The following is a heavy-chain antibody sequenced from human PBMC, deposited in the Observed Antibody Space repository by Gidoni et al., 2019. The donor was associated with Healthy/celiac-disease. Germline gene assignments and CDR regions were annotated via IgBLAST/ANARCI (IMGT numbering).Heavy chain of an antibody. D-gene: IGHD3-9*01. V-gene: IGHV3-30*18. CDR3: AKEDWSHAFDI. CDR1: GFTFSSYG. CDR2: ISYDGSNK. J-gene: IGHJ3*02. Sequence: QVQLVESGGGVVQPGRSLRLSCAASGFTFSSYGMHWVRQAPGKGLEWVAVISYDGSNKYYADSVKGRFTISRDNSKNTLYLQMNSLRAEDTAVYYCAKEDWSHAFDIWGQGTMVTVSS.